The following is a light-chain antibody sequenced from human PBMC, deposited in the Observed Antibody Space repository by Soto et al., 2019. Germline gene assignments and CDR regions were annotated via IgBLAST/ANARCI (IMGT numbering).Light chain of an antibody. Sequence: QAVVTQPPSVSGAPGQRVTISCTGSSSNIGAGYDVHWYQQLPGTAPKLLMYGNNIRPSGVPDRFSDSKSGPSASLAITGLQAEDEAAYFCQSYDSSLRGLVFGGGTKLTVL. V-gene: IGLV1-40*01. CDR1: SSNIGAGYD. CDR3: QSYDSSLRGLV. CDR2: GNN. J-gene: IGLJ2*01.